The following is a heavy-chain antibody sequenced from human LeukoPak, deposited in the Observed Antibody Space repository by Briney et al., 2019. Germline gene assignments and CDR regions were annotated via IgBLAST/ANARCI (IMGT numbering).Heavy chain of an antibody. Sequence: PSETLSLTCTVSGYSISSGYYWGWIRQPSGKGLEWIGSIYHSGSTYYNPSLKSRVTISVDTSKNQFSLKLSSVTAADTAVYYCARVTVVGAAAYWYFDLWGRGTLVTVSS. J-gene: IGHJ2*01. CDR3: ARVTVVGAAAYWYFDL. V-gene: IGHV4-38-2*02. CDR2: IYHSGST. CDR1: GYSISSGYY. D-gene: IGHD1-26*01.